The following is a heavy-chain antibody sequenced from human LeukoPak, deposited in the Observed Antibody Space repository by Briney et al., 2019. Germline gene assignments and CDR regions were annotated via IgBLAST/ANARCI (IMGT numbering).Heavy chain of an antibody. CDR3: AGDPGPSIPAWGAFDI. CDR1: GFIFNKYY. V-gene: IGHV3-7*01. CDR2: IKPDGSDT. Sequence: SGGSLRLSCAASGFIFNKYYMAWVRQPPGKGLEWVANIKPDGSDTYYVDSVKGRFTISRDNAKNSLFLQMNSLRDEDTAVYYCAGDPGPSIPAWGAFDIWGQGTKVTVSS. J-gene: IGHJ3*02. D-gene: IGHD6-6*01.